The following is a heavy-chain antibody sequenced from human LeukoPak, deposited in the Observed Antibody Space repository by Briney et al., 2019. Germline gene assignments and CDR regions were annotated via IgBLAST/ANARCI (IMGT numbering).Heavy chain of an antibody. Sequence: SETLSLTCTVSGGSISSSSLYWGWIRQPTGKGLEWIGSIYYSGRTYYNPSLKSRVTISIDTSKNQFSLKLSSVTAADTAVYYCATDSWSRDAFDIWGQGTMVTVSS. CDR2: IYYSGRT. V-gene: IGHV4-39*07. J-gene: IGHJ3*02. CDR1: GGSISSSSLY. CDR3: ATDSWSRDAFDI. D-gene: IGHD3-22*01.